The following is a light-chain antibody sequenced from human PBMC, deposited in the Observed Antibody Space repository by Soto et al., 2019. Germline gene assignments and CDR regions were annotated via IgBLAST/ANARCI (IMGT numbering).Light chain of an antibody. CDR3: QQYATSPRT. CDR2: GAS. Sequence: EIVLTQSPGTLSLSPGERATLSCRASQSVSNSYLAWYQQQPGQAPRLLISGASTRATDIPDRFSGSGSGTDFPLTINSLEPEDYAVYYCQQYATSPRTFGQGTKVEVK. CDR1: QSVSNSY. V-gene: IGKV3-20*01. J-gene: IGKJ1*01.